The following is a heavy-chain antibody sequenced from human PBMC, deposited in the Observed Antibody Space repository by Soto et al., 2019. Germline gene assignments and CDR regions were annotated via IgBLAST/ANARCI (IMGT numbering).Heavy chain of an antibody. CDR2: ISSSSSYI. V-gene: IGHV3-21*01. J-gene: IGHJ6*02. Sequence: GGSLRLSCAASGFTFSSYSMNWVRQAPGKGLEWVSSISSSSSYIYYADSVKGRFTISRDNAKNSLYLQMNSLRAEDTAVYYCARARVPLLTGYCSLGMDVWGPEXTVTVYS. CDR3: ARARVPLLTGYCSLGMDV. D-gene: IGHD3-9*01. CDR1: GFTFSSYS.